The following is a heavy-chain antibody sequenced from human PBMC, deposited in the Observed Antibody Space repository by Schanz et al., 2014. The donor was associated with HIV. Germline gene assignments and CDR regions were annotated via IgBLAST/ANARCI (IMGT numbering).Heavy chain of an antibody. J-gene: IGHJ6*02. D-gene: IGHD3-3*02. CDR3: ARAAFSSEYYYGMDV. Sequence: QVQLVQSGAEVKKPGASVTVSCKASGYTFTNYGINWVRQAPGQGLEWMGWISGYIGNTNYAQNLQGRVTMTADTFTSTAYMELRSLTSDDTAVYYCARAAFSSEYYYGMDVWGQGTMVTVSS. CDR1: GYTFTNYG. V-gene: IGHV1-18*01. CDR2: ISGYIGNT.